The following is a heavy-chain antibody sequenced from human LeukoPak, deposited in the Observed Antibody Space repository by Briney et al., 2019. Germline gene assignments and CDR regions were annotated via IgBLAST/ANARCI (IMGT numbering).Heavy chain of an antibody. D-gene: IGHD6-13*01. Sequence: GGSQRLSCAASGFTFSSYAMSWVRQAPGKGLEGVSAISGSGGSTYYADSVKGRFTISRDNSKNTLYLQMNSLRAEDTAVYYCAKDPTRSIAAAEGLYYFDYWGQGPLVTVSS. CDR3: AKDPTRSIAAAEGLYYFDY. V-gene: IGHV3-23*01. J-gene: IGHJ4*02. CDR1: GFTFSSYA. CDR2: ISGSGGST.